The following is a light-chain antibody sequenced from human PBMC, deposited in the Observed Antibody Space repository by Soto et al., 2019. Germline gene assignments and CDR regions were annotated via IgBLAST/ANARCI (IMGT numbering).Light chain of an antibody. CDR2: AAS. Sequence: DIQMAQSPSSLSASIGDRVTISCRASQGVRNNLGWFQQKPGKAPKRLIYAASNLQSGVPSRFSGSESGTEFTLTISSLQPEDLATYYCLQHDSYPWTFGLGTKVDIK. J-gene: IGKJ1*01. CDR3: LQHDSYPWT. CDR1: QGVRNN. V-gene: IGKV1-17*01.